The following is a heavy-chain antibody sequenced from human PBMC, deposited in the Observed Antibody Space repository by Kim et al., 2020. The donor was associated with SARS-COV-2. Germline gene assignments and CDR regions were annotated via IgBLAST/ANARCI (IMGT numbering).Heavy chain of an antibody. CDR3: ARHGKGVTIFGVVIVDAFDI. CDR1: GGSISSYY. Sequence: SETLSLTCTVSGGSISSYYWSWIRQPPEKGLEWIGYIYYSGSTNYNPSLKSRVTISVDTSKNQFSLKLSSVTAADTAMYYCARHGKGVTIFGVVIVDAFDIWGQGTMVTVSS. V-gene: IGHV4-59*08. CDR2: IYYSGST. D-gene: IGHD3-3*01. J-gene: IGHJ3*02.